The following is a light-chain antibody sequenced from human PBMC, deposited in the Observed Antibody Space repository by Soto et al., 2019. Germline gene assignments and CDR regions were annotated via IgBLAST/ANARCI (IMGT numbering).Light chain of an antibody. Sequence: DRFTITCRASQSISSWLAWYQQKPGKAPKLLIYDASSLESGVPSRFSGSRSGRDFTLTISSLQPEDIATYYCLQDNMYPLTFGGGTKVDI. V-gene: IGKV1-5*01. J-gene: IGKJ4*01. CDR3: LQDNMYPLT. CDR1: QSISSW. CDR2: DAS.